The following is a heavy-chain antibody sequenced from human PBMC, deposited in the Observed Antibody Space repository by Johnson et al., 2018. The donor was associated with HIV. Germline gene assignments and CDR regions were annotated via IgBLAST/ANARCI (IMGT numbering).Heavy chain of an antibody. CDR1: GFTFSDHY. CDR2: ISGSGGST. CDR3: ARASHSSGWYGRLGDAFDI. V-gene: IGHV3-23*04. Sequence: VQLVESGGGLVQPGGSLRLSCAASGFTFSDHYMDWVRQAPGKGLEWVSAISGSGGSTFYADSVKGRFTISRDNSKNTLNLQMNSLRVEDTAVYYCARASHSSGWYGRLGDAFDIWGQGTMVTVSS. D-gene: IGHD6-19*01. J-gene: IGHJ3*02.